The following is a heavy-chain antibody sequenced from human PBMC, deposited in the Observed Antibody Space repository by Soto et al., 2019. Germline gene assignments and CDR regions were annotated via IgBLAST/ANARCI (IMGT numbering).Heavy chain of an antibody. J-gene: IGHJ4*02. Sequence: QVQLQESGPGLVKPSETLSLTCTVSGGSISSYYWSWIRQPPGKGLEWIGYIYYSGSTNYNPSLTSRVTISVDTSKNQFSLKLSSVTAADTAVYYCARGYSSGWEFDYWGQGTLVTVSS. CDR2: IYYSGST. D-gene: IGHD6-19*01. CDR1: GGSISSYY. CDR3: ARGYSSGWEFDY. V-gene: IGHV4-59*01.